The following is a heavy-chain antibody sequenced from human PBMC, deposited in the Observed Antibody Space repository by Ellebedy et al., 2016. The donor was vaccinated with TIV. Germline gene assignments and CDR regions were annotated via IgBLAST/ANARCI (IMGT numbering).Heavy chain of an antibody. D-gene: IGHD3-22*01. CDR1: GGSVSSGSYY. Sequence: GSLRLSXTVSGGSVSSGSYYWSWIRQPPGKGLEWIGYIYYSGSTNYNPSLKSRVTISVDTSKNQFSLKLSSVTAADTAVYYCARDQPYYYDSSGSHYYYGMDVWGQGTTVTVSS. CDR3: ARDQPYYYDSSGSHYYYGMDV. V-gene: IGHV4-61*01. J-gene: IGHJ6*02. CDR2: IYYSGST.